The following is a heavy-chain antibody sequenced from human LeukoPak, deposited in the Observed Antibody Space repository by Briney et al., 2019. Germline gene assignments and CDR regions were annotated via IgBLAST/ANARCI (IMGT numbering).Heavy chain of an antibody. CDR3: ARDDSSSWSPATY. Sequence: ASVKVSCKASGYSFTAYYMHWVRQAPGQGLERMGWINPNSGVTNYAQKFQGRVTMTRDTSINTAYMELSRLRSDDTAMYYCARDDSSSWSPATYWGQGTLVTVSS. CDR1: GYSFTAYY. D-gene: IGHD6-13*01. CDR2: INPNSGVT. V-gene: IGHV1-2*02. J-gene: IGHJ4*02.